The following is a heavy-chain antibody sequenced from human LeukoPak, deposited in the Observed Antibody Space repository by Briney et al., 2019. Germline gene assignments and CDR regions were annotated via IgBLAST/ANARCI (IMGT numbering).Heavy chain of an antibody. Sequence: GGSLRLSCAASGFTFSSYSMNWVRQASGKGLEWVGRIRSKTNSYATAYAASVKGRFTITRDDSKNTAYLQMNSLKTEDTAVYYCTRIEYDSGWYFDYWGQGTLVTVSS. CDR2: IRSKTNSYAT. J-gene: IGHJ4*02. D-gene: IGHD6-19*01. V-gene: IGHV3-73*01. CDR3: TRIEYDSGWYFDY. CDR1: GFTFSSYS.